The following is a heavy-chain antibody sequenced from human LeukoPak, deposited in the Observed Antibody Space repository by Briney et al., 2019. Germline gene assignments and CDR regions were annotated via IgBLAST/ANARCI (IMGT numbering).Heavy chain of an antibody. CDR1: GFTFGNYY. V-gene: IGHV3-11*05. Sequence: GGSLTPPCAADGFTFGNYYMGWIRQAPGKGLEWVSFIRGSGRNTKYADSVKGRFTISRDNAKNSLYLQMNSLRAEDTAVYYCVRDSAHTVVVPAVIPPGLDNWFDPWGQGTLVTVSS. CDR2: IRGSGRNT. CDR3: VRDSAHTVVVPAVIPPGLDNWFDP. J-gene: IGHJ5*02. D-gene: IGHD2-2*01.